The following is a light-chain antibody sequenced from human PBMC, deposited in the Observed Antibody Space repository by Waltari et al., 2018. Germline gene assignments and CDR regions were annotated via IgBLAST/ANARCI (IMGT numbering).Light chain of an antibody. J-gene: IGLJ2*01. Sequence: SYELTQPPSVSVSPGQTARITCSGDALPKQYVYWYQQKSGQAPRLVMYKDREGPSGIPGRFSGSSSGTTVTLTISGVQAEDEADYYCQSGDNSGTNRVLFGGGTKLTVL. CDR1: ALPKQY. CDR3: QSGDNSGTNRVL. V-gene: IGLV3-25*03. CDR2: KDR.